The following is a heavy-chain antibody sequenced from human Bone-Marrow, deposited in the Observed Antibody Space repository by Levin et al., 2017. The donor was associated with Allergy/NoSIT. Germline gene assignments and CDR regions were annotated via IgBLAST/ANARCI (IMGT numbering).Heavy chain of an antibody. D-gene: IGHD2-2*01. Sequence: GESLKISCAASGFTFSSYDMHWVRQATGRGLEWVSAIGTAADSYYSGSVKGRFTVSRDNAKNSFYLQMNSLRAGDTAVYYCTRVALPRYCTSTSCSDSGYYFDYWGQGTLVTVSS. V-gene: IGHV3-13*04. J-gene: IGHJ4*02. CDR1: GFTFSSYD. CDR3: TRVALPRYCTSTSCSDSGYYFDY. CDR2: IGTAADS.